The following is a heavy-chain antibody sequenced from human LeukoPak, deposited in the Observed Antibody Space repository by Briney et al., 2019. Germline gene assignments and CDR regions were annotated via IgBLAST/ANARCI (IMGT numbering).Heavy chain of an antibody. CDR2: ISGTAAAT. Sequence: GGSLRLSCAASGFTFSTYGMTWVRQAPGKGLEWVSGISGTAAATFYGDSVKGRFTISRDNSKKTVYLQMNSLRAEDTAVYYCAKRGPGSPQSGKYYFDYWGQGTLVTVSS. D-gene: IGHD3-10*01. V-gene: IGHV3-23*01. CDR1: GFTFSTYG. J-gene: IGHJ4*02. CDR3: AKRGPGSPQSGKYYFDY.